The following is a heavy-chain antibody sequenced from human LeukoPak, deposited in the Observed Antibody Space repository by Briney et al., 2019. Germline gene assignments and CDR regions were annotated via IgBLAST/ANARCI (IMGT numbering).Heavy chain of an antibody. J-gene: IGHJ3*02. Sequence: RGSLRLSCAASGFIVSSNYLSWVRQAPGKGLEWVSFIYGGGSTYYADSVKGRFTISRDNSKNTLYLQMNSLRAEDTAVYYCAKAPNLRYCSSTSCPVGEAFDIWGQGTMVTVSS. D-gene: IGHD2-2*01. CDR3: AKAPNLRYCSSTSCPVGEAFDI. V-gene: IGHV3-53*01. CDR1: GFIVSSNY. CDR2: IYGGGST.